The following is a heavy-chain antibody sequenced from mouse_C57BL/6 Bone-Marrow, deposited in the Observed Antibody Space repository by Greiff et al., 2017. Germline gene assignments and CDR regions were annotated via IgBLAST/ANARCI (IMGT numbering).Heavy chain of an antibody. J-gene: IGHJ2*01. CDR2: INPYNGGT. Sequence: EVKLQESGPVLVKPGASVKMSCKASGYTFTDYYMNWVKQSHGKSLEWIGVINPYNGGTSYNQKFKGKATLTVDKSSSTAYMELNSLTSEDSAVXYCAGLGTTVFDYWGQGTTLTVSS. V-gene: IGHV1-19*01. CDR3: AGLGTTVFDY. D-gene: IGHD1-1*01. CDR1: GYTFTDYY.